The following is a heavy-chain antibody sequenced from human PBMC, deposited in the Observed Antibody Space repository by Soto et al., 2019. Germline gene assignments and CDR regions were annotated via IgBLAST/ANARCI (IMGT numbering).Heavy chain of an antibody. Sequence: EVQLVESGGGLVQPGGSLRLSCAASGFSFSNYWMTWVRQAPGKGLEWVANIKEDGSDKYYVDSVKGRFTISKDNAKNSLYLQLNGLRAEDTAVYYCARDPVRRSDYWGQGTLVTVSS. V-gene: IGHV3-7*01. CDR3: ARDPVRRSDY. CDR2: IKEDGSDK. CDR1: GFSFSNYW. D-gene: IGHD3-10*02. J-gene: IGHJ4*02.